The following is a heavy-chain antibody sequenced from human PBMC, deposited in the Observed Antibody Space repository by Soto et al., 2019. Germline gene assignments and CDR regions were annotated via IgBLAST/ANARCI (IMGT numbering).Heavy chain of an antibody. CDR2: ISWNSGSI. J-gene: IGHJ6*02. V-gene: IGHV3-9*01. CDR3: AKDPLVPTYYYGMDV. CDR1: GFTFDDYA. Sequence: PGGSLRLSCAASGFTFDDYAMHWVRQAPGKGLEWVSGISWNSGSIGYADSVKGRFTISRDNAKNSLYLQMNSLRAEDTALYYCAKDPLVPTYYYGMDVWGQGTTVTVSS. D-gene: IGHD2-2*01.